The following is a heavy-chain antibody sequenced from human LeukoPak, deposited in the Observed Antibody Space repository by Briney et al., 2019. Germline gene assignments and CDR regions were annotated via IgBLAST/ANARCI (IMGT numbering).Heavy chain of an antibody. CDR1: GFTFDDYA. Sequence: GGSLRLSCAASGFTFDDYAMHGVRQAPGRGLEWVSLISGDGGSPYYADSVKGRFTISRDNSKNSLYLQMNSPRTEDTALYYCAKASVVVVTAIPTDYWGQGTLVIVSS. V-gene: IGHV3-43*02. D-gene: IGHD2-21*02. J-gene: IGHJ4*02. CDR2: ISGDGGSP. CDR3: AKASVVVVTAIPTDY.